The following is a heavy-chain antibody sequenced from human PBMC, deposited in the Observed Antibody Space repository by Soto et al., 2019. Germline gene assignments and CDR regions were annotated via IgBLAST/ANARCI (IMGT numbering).Heavy chain of an antibody. CDR1: GGSISSSNW. CDR3: TSSETGQQLVDYYYYGMDV. D-gene: IGHD6-13*01. V-gene: IGHV4-4*02. J-gene: IGHJ6*02. Sequence: SETLSLTCAVSGGSISSSNWWRWVRQPPGKGLEWIGEIYHSGSTNYNPSLKSRVTISVDKSKNQFSLKTEDTAVYYCTSSETGQQLVDYYYYGMDVWGQGTTVTVSS. CDR2: IYHSGST.